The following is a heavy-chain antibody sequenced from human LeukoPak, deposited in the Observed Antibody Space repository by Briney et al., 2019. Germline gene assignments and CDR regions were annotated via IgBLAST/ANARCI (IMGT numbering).Heavy chain of an antibody. V-gene: IGHV4-34*01. CDR3: ARGRYYYDSSGYYPNFDY. CDR1: GGSFSGYY. J-gene: IGHJ4*02. CDR2: INHSGST. D-gene: IGHD3-22*01. Sequence: PSETPSLTCAVYGGSFSGYYWSWIRQPPGKGLEWIGEINHSGSTNYNPSPKSRVTISVDTSKNQFSLKLSSVTAADTAVYYCARGRYYYDSSGYYPNFDYWGQGTLVTVSS.